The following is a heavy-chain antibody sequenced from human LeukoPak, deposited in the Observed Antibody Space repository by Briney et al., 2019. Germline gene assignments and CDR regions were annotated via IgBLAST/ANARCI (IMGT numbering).Heavy chain of an antibody. D-gene: IGHD6-6*01. CDR3: AKDRWRDGSSSFDN. CDR1: GYTSSSYS. CDR2: ISTYNGNT. J-gene: IGHJ4*02. V-gene: IGHV1-18*01. Sequence: ASVKVSCKASGYTSSSYSINWVRQAPGQGLEWMGWISTYNGNTNYAQKLQGRVTMTTDTSTSTAYMELRSLRSDDTAVYYCAKDRWRDGSSSFDNWGQGTLVTVSS.